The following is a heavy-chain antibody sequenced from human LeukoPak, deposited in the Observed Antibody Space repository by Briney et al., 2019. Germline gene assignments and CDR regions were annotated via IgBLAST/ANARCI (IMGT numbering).Heavy chain of an antibody. Sequence: GGSLRLSCAASGFTFDDYAMHWVRQAPGKGLEWVSGISWNSGSIGYADSVKGRLTISRDNAKNSLYLQMNSLRAEDTALYYCWRAVSSGYPPDGGQGTLVTVSS. CDR3: WRAVSSGYPPD. CDR2: ISWNSGSI. J-gene: IGHJ4*02. V-gene: IGHV3-9*01. D-gene: IGHD3-22*01. CDR1: GFTFDDYA.